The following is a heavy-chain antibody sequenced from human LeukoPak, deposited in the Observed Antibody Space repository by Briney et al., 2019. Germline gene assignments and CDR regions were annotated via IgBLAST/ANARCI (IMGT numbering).Heavy chain of an antibody. CDR1: GYSFTTYW. CDR3: ARGVDGSGRSVAFGI. Sequence: GASLQISCKGSGYSFTTYWIGWVRQMPGKGLEWMGIVYPADSNAKYSPSFQGLVTISADKSISTASLQWSSLKASDTAMYYCARGVDGSGRSVAFGIWGQGTMVTVSS. V-gene: IGHV5-51*01. D-gene: IGHD3-10*01. CDR2: VYPADSNA. J-gene: IGHJ3*02.